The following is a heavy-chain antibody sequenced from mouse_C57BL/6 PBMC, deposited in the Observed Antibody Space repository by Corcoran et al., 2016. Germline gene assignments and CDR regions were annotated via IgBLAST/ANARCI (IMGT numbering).Heavy chain of an antibody. J-gene: IGHJ4*01. Sequence: QIQLQQSGPELVKPDASVKISCKASGYTFTDYSSSWVQQRPGQSLEWIGWIDPGSGNAKYNEKFKGKATLTVDTYSSTAYMQLSSLNSEDSAVYVCAILGRDYYALDYWCQGTSAAVS. CDR2: IDPGSGNA. V-gene: IGHV1-84*01. D-gene: IGHD3-3*01. CDR3: AILGRDYYALDY. CDR1: GYTFTDYS.